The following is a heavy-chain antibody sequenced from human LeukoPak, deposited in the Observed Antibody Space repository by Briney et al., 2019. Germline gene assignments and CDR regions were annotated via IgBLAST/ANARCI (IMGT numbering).Heavy chain of an antibody. J-gene: IGHJ4*02. CDR2: ISGNGGRT. CDR3: ARPYSVTTVFSFDY. D-gene: IGHD4-17*01. CDR1: GFTFSSYF. V-gene: IGHV3-21*01. Sequence: GGSLRLSCAASGFTFSSYFMNWVRQSPEKGLEWVSAISGNGGRTYYADSVKGRFTISRDNAKNSLYLQMNSLRAEDTAVYYCARPYSVTTVFSFDYWGQGTLVTVSS.